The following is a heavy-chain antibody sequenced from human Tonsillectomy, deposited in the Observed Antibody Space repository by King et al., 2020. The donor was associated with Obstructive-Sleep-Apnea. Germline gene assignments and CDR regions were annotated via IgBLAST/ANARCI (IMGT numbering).Heavy chain of an antibody. J-gene: IGHJ5*02. D-gene: IGHD6-13*01. CDR3: ARETYTSTWYRNWFDL. CDR2: IYYNGNT. CDR1: GDSISSGGYY. Sequence: PLQESGPGLVKPSQTLSLTCTVSGDSISSGGYYWSWIRLHPGKGLEWIGYIYYNGNTYYNPSLRSRATISVHTSKNQLSLKLTSVTAADTAVYYCARETYTSTWYRNWFDLWGQGTLVTVSS. V-gene: IGHV4-31*03.